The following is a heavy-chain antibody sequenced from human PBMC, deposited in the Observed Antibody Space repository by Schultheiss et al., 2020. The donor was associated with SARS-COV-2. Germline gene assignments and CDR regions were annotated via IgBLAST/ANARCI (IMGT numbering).Heavy chain of an antibody. CDR1: GGSISSGGYY. V-gene: IGHV4-31*03. D-gene: IGHD5-24*01. Sequence: SETLSLTCTVSGGSISSGGYYWSWIRQHPGKGLEWIGYIYYSGSTYYNPSLKSRVTISVDTSKNQFSLKLSSVTAADTAVYYCARATYGRDGYIKGFDYWGQGTPVTVSS. J-gene: IGHJ4*02. CDR3: ARATYGRDGYIKGFDY. CDR2: IYYSGST.